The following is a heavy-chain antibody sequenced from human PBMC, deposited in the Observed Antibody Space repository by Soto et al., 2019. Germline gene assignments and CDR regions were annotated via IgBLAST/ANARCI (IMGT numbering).Heavy chain of an antibody. CDR1: GFTFSSSE. Sequence: VESGGDVVQPGGSLRLSCAASGFTFSSSEMSWVRQAPGKGLEWISHISSSGSTTYYADSVKGRFTISRDNANHSLYLQMTSLRLADTAVYYCARWEVVTGLDYWGQGTLVTVSS. D-gene: IGHD3-22*01. V-gene: IGHV3-48*03. CDR2: ISSSGSTT. CDR3: ARWEVVTGLDY. J-gene: IGHJ4*02.